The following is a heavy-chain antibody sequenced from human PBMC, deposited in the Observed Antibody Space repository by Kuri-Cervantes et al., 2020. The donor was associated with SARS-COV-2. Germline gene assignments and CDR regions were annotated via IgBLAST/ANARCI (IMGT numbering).Heavy chain of an antibody. V-gene: IGHV1-18*01. CDR2: ISAYNGKT. CDR3: AREYYDSSGYSLDI. CDR1: GYTFSTYG. D-gene: IGHD3-22*01. J-gene: IGHJ3*02. Sequence: ASVKVSCKASGYTFSTYGVSWVRQAPGQGLEWMGWISAYNGKTEYVQKLQGRVTMTTDTSTSTAYMELSSLRSEDTAVYYCAREYYDSSGYSLDIWGQGTMVTVSS.